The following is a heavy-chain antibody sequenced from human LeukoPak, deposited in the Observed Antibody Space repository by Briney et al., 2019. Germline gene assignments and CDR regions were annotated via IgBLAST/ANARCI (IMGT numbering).Heavy chain of an antibody. CDR3: ARYVRYFDWFQYRGEYFDY. CDR1: GFTFSSYA. Sequence: PGGSLRLSCAASGFTFSSYAMSWVRQAPGKGLEWVSAISGSGGSTYYADSVKGRFTISRDNAKNSLYLQMNSLRAEDTAVYYCARYVRYFDWFQYRGEYFDYWGQGTLVTVSS. CDR2: ISGSGGST. J-gene: IGHJ4*02. V-gene: IGHV3-23*01. D-gene: IGHD3-9*01.